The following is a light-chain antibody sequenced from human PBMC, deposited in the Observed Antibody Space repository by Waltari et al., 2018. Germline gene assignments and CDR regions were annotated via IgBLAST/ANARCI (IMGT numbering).Light chain of an antibody. CDR2: GAS. CDR1: QSVSSN. Sequence: EIVMTQSPATLSVSPGERATLSCRASQSVSSNLAWYQQKPGQAPRLLIYGASTRATGIPARFSSSGSGTEFTLTISSLQSEDFAVYYCQQYNNWPYTFGQGTKLEIK. J-gene: IGKJ2*01. CDR3: QQYNNWPYT. V-gene: IGKV3-15*01.